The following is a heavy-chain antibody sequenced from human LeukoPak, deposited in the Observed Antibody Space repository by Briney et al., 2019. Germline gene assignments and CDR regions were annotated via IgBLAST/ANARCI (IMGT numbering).Heavy chain of an antibody. CDR1: GGSISGYY. CDR3: ARLSKDTVVLPAAMAHYFDY. V-gene: IGHV4-59*08. CDR2: IHYTGST. D-gene: IGHD2-2*01. Sequence: PSETLSLTCTVSGGSISGYYWSWIRQPPRKGLQFIGYIHYTGSTNYNPSLESRVTLSVDTSKNQFSLKLRSVTAADTAVYYCARLSKDTVVLPAAMAHYFDYWGQGTLVTVSS. J-gene: IGHJ4*02.